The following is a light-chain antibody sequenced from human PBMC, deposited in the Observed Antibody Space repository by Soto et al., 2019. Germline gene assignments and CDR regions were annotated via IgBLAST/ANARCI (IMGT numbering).Light chain of an antibody. CDR1: QSAYSSY. Sequence: PGARDTLFCRSSQSAYSSYLSWYQQKPGQAPRLLIYGASNRATGIPDRFSGSGSGTDFTLTISRLEPEDFAVYYCQLYGISPHFGQGTRLEIK. CDR3: QLYGISPH. V-gene: IGKV3-20*01. CDR2: GAS. J-gene: IGKJ5*01.